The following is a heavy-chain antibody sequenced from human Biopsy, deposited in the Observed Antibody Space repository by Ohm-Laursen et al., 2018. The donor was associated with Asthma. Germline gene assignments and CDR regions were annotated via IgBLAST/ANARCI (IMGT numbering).Heavy chain of an antibody. CDR3: ARGYSGSDRIVYYYSGLEV. CDR2: PIPVLGTP. CDR1: GDSFSNYA. D-gene: IGHD5-12*01. J-gene: IGHJ6*02. Sequence: GSSVKVSCKASGDSFSNYAISWVRRAPGQGLEWMGGPIPVLGTPDHAQMFEGRVTITADESTSTAYMELSSLSSEDTAVYYCARGYSGSDRIVYYYSGLEVWGQGTTVTVSS. V-gene: IGHV1-69*01.